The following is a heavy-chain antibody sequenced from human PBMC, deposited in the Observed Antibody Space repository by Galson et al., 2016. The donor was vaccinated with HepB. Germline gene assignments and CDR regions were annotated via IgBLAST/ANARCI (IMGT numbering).Heavy chain of an antibody. J-gene: IGHJ4*02. V-gene: IGHV1-18*01. D-gene: IGHD4-17*01. CDR3: ARAGATVTSHFDH. CDR2: ISSPSNGNT. CDR1: GYNFNIFG. Sequence: SVKVSCKASGYNFNIFGIPWVRKAPGQGLEWVGWISSPSNGNTDHAQKFQGRITMTTDSSTSTASMELRSRRSDDTAVYYCARAGATVTSHFDHWGQGTQVTVSS.